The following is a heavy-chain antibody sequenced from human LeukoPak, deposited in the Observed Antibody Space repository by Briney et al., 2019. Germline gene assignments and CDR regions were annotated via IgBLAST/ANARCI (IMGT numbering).Heavy chain of an antibody. V-gene: IGHV1-46*01. J-gene: IGHJ4*02. CDR1: GYTFTSYY. CDR2: INPSGGST. CDR3: ARDVSYGYSRKYYFDY. Sequence: ASVKVSCKASGYTFTSYYMHWVRQAPGQGLEWMGIINPSGGSTSYAQKFRGRVTMTRDTSTSTVYMELSSLRSEDTAVYYCARDVSYGYSRKYYFDYWGQGTLVTVSS. D-gene: IGHD5-18*01.